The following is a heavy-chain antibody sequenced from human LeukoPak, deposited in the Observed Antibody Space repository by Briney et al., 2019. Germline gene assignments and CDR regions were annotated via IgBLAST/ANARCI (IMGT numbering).Heavy chain of an antibody. CDR3: ARGGGSSSWLPVRYNWFDP. Sequence: ASVKVSCKASGYTFTSYDINWVRQATGQGLEWMGWMNPNSGNTGYAQKFQGRVTMTRNTSISTAYMELSSLRSEDTAVYYCARGGGSSSWLPVRYNWFDPRGQGTLVTVSS. J-gene: IGHJ5*02. CDR1: GYTFTSYD. V-gene: IGHV1-8*01. D-gene: IGHD6-13*01. CDR2: MNPNSGNT.